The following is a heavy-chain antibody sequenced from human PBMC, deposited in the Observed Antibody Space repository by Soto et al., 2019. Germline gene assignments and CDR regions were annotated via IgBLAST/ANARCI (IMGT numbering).Heavy chain of an antibody. Sequence: GESLKISCKGSGYNFAGYWIAWVRQMPGKGLELMGIIYPSDSDTRYRPSFQGQVTISADKSISSAYLQWSSLRASDTAMYYCARGGVSTLTFDYWGHGTTVTVYS. V-gene: IGHV5-51*01. CDR2: IYPSDSDT. CDR1: GYNFAGYW. J-gene: IGHJ4*01. CDR3: ARGGVSTLTFDY. D-gene: IGHD3-3*01.